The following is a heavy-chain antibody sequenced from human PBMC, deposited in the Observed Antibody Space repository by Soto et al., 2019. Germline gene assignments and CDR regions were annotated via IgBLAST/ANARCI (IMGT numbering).Heavy chain of an antibody. V-gene: IGHV1-69*02. CDR1: GGTFSSYT. CDR3: AVMVRGVHWFDP. Sequence: QVQLVQSGAEVKKPGSSVKVSCKASGGTFSSYTISWVRQAPGQGLEWMGRIIPILGIANYAQKFQGRVTITADKSTSTAYMELSSLRSEDTAAYYCAVMVRGVHWFDPWGQGTLVTVSS. J-gene: IGHJ5*02. CDR2: IIPILGIA. D-gene: IGHD3-10*01.